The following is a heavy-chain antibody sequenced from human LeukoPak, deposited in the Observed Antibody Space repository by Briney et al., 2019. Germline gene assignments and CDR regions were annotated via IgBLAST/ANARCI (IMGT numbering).Heavy chain of an antibody. D-gene: IGHD2-15*01. V-gene: IGHV3-23*01. J-gene: IGHJ4*02. Sequence: GGSLRLSCAASGFTFTNYGMSWVRQAPGKGLEWVPTISGSGGSRHYADFVKGRFTISRDNFKNTLYLQMNSLRAEDTAVYYCAKEDRSGGSCDYWGQGTLVTVSS. CDR1: GFTFTNYG. CDR2: ISGSGGSR. CDR3: AKEDRSGGSCDY.